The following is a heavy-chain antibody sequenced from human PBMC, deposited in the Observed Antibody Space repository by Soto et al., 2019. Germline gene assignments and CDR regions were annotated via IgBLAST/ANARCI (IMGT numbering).Heavy chain of an antibody. V-gene: IGHV4-34*01. CDR3: ERPIGGVIVIHDAFDI. J-gene: IGHJ3*02. CDR1: GGSFSGYY. CDR2: INHSGST. Sequence: SETLSLTCAVYGGSFSGYYWSWIRQPPGKGLEWIGEINHSGSTNYNPSLKSRVTISVDTSKNQFSLKLSSVTAADTAVYYCERPIGGVIVIHDAFDIWGQGTMVTVSS. D-gene: IGHD3-16*02.